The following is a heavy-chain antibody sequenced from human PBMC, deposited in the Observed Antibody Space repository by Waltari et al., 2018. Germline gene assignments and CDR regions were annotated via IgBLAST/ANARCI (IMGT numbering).Heavy chain of an antibody. V-gene: IGHV3-23*01. Sequence: EVQLLESGGGLVQPGGSLRLSCAASGFTFSSYAMSWVRQAPGKGLEWVSAISGSGGGTYYADSVKGRFTISRDNSKNTLYLQMNSLRAEDTAVYYCAKFRGFRSHHALDYWGQGTLVTVSS. D-gene: IGHD1-26*01. J-gene: IGHJ4*02. CDR2: ISGSGGGT. CDR1: GFTFSSYA. CDR3: AKFRGFRSHHALDY.